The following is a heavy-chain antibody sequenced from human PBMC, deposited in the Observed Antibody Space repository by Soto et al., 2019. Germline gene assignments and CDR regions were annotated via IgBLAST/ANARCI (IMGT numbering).Heavy chain of an antibody. CDR3: ARPVEPFYYYGMDV. J-gene: IGHJ6*02. Sequence: GGSLRLSCAASGFTFSTYAMEWVRQAPGKGLEWVALVSYDGSNRYYAESVMGRSTISRDNSKNILTLQLNSLRPEDTAVYYCARPVEPFYYYGMDVWGQGTTVTVSS. CDR2: VSYDGSNR. CDR1: GFTFSTYA. V-gene: IGHV3-30-3*01.